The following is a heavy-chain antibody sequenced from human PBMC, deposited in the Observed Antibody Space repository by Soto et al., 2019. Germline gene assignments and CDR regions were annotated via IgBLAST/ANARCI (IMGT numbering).Heavy chain of an antibody. D-gene: IGHD3-16*01. V-gene: IGHV4-4*02. CDR1: GVSISSGNW. J-gene: IGHJ4*02. CDR2: IFHDGTA. Sequence: SETLSLTCTVSGVSISSGNWWTWVRQSPRKGLEYIGEIFHDGTANYFPSFERRVAMSVDKSKNQFSLKLTSVTAADAAIYYCAWLVYDTRLDYLYFDFWGQGAQVTVSS. CDR3: AWLVYDTRLDYLYFDF.